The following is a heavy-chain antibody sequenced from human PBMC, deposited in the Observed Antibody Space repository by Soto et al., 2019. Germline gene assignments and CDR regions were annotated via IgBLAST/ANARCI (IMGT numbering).Heavy chain of an antibody. CDR2: INPSGGST. J-gene: IGHJ5*02. Sequence: ASVKVSCKASGYTFTSYYMHWVRQAPGQGLEWMGIINPSGGSTSYAQKFQGRVTMTRDTSTSTVYMELSSLRSEDTAVYYCARDTDGPTTVTTTESNWFDPWGQGTLVTVSS. CDR3: ARDTDGPTTVTTTESNWFDP. CDR1: GYTFTSYY. D-gene: IGHD4-17*01. V-gene: IGHV1-46*01.